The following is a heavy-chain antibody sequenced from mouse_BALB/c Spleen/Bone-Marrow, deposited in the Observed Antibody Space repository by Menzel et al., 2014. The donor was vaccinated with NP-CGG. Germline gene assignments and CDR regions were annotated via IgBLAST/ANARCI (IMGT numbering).Heavy chain of an antibody. CDR2: IGSGDSST. D-gene: IGHD1-1*01. J-gene: IGHJ2*01. Sequence: EVQRVESAGGLVKPGGSLKLSCAASGFTFSSYAMSWVRQTPEKRLEWVATIGSGDSSTYYPDSVKGRFTISRDYAKNTLYLQMSSLRSKDTAMYYCARSGSSYYYWGQGTTLTVSS. V-gene: IGHV5-9-3*01. CDR3: ARSGSSYYY. CDR1: GFTFSSYA.